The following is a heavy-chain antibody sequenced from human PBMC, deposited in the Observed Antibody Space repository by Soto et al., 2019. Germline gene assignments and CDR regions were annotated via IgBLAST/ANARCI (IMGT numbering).Heavy chain of an antibody. J-gene: IGHJ6*02. CDR3: ARVGMNDYSNYEVYYGMDI. CDR2: IYPGDSDT. CDR1: GYSFTSYW. D-gene: IGHD4-4*01. V-gene: IGHV5-51*01. Sequence: GESLKISCKGSGYSFTSYWIGWVRQMPGKGLEWMGIIYPGDSDTRYSPSFQGQVTISADKSISTAYLQWSSLKASDTAMYYCARVGMNDYSNYEVYYGMDIWGQGTTVTVSS.